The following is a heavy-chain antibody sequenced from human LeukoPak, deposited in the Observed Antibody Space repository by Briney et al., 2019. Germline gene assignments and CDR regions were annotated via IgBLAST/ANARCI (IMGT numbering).Heavy chain of an antibody. Sequence: SGSTYSNPSLKSRITISIDTPKNQFSLKVNSVTAADTAVYYCVRARQLGYCSSTSCYTAPLDYWGQGTLVTVSS. CDR2: SGST. J-gene: IGHJ4*02. V-gene: IGHV4-31*02. CDR3: VRARQLGYCSSTSCYTAPLDY. D-gene: IGHD2-2*02.